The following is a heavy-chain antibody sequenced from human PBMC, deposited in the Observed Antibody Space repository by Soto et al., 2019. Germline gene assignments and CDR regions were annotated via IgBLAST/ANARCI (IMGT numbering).Heavy chain of an antibody. CDR2: INPGNGNT. V-gene: IGHV1-3*01. J-gene: IGHJ4*02. Sequence: ASVKVSCKASGYSFSAHAMHWVRQAPGQRLEWMGWINPGNGNTKYSQKFQGRVAITRDTSASTAYMELSSLRSEDTAIYFCARDGARITVFGMIYYFDYWRQGTLVTVSS. CDR3: ARDGARITVFGMIYYFDY. CDR1: GYSFSAHA. D-gene: IGHD3-3*01.